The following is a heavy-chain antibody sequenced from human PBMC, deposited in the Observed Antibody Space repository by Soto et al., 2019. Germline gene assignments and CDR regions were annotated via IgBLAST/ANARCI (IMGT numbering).Heavy chain of an antibody. CDR1: GFSLSTSGVG. J-gene: IGHJ4*02. Sequence: SGPTLVNPTQTLTLTCTFSGFSLSTSGVGVGWIRQPPGKALEWLALIYWNDDKRYSPSLKSRLTITKDTSKNQVVLTMTNMDPLDTATYYCAHKTYYYDSSGYYYVHKAHTRDKYYFDYWGQGTLVTVSS. CDR2: IYWNDDK. CDR3: AHKTYYYDSSGYYYVHKAHTRDKYYFDY. D-gene: IGHD3-22*01. V-gene: IGHV2-5*01.